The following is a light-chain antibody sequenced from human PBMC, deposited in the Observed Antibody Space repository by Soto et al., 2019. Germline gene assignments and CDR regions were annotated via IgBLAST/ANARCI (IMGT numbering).Light chain of an antibody. J-gene: IGKJ1*01. Sequence: EIVLTQSPGTLSLSPGERATLSCRASQSVSSNYLAWYQQKPGQAPRLLIYGASTRATGIPDRFSGSGSGTAFTLTINRLEPEDFGVYYCQQYGSSPRTFGQGTKVEIK. CDR1: QSVSSNY. CDR3: QQYGSSPRT. CDR2: GAS. V-gene: IGKV3-20*01.